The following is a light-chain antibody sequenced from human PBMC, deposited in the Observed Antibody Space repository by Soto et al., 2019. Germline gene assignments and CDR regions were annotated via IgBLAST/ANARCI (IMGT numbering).Light chain of an antibody. V-gene: IGLV2-23*01. J-gene: IGLJ3*02. Sequence: QSVLTQPASVSGSPGQSITISCTGTSSDVGYYNLVSWYQQHPGKAPKLLICEGSRRPSGVSNRFSGSKSGNTASLTISGLQPEDEGDYYCSSYADSRTWVFGGGTKLTVL. CDR2: EGS. CDR1: SSDVGYYNL. CDR3: SSYADSRTWV.